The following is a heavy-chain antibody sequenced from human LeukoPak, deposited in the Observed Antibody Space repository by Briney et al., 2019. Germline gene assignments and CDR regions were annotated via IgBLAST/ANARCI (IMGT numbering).Heavy chain of an antibody. V-gene: IGHV3-9*01. J-gene: IGHJ6*02. CDR2: ISRNSGSI. Sequence: GGSLRLSCAASGFTFDDYAMHWVRQAPGKGLEWVSGISRNSGSIGYADSVKGRFTISRDNAKNSLYLQMNSLRAEDTALYYCAKDIGIVVVPAAIGGMDVWGQGTTVTVSS. CDR3: AKDIGIVVVPAAIGGMDV. D-gene: IGHD2-2*01. CDR1: GFTFDDYA.